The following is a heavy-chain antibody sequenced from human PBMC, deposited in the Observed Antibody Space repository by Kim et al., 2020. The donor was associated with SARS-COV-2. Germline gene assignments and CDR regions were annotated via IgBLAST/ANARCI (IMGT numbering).Heavy chain of an antibody. J-gene: IGHJ4*02. D-gene: IGHD4-17*01. Sequence: DSVKGRFTISRDHFKNTLYLQMSRLRAEDTAIYYCAKDRTDYGDYVVDFDFWGQGALVTVSS. V-gene: IGHV3-23*01. CDR3: AKDRTDYGDYVVDFDF.